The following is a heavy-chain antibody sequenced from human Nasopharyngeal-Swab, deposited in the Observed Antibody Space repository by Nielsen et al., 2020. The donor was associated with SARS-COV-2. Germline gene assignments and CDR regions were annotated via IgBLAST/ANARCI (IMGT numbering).Heavy chain of an antibody. V-gene: IGHV1-3*01. D-gene: IGHD3-16*01. J-gene: IGHJ6*03. Sequence: WVRQAPGQRLEWMGWINPGNGNTKYSQEFQGRVTITRDTPASTAYMELSSLGSEDTAIYYCAGDLGGYYYYMDVWGKGTTVTVSS. CDR2: INPGNGNT. CDR3: AGDLGGYYYYMDV.